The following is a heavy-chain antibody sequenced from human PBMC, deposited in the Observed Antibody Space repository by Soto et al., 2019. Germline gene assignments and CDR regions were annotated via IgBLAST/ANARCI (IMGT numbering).Heavy chain of an antibody. Sequence: EVQLVESGGGLVQPGGSLRLSCAASGFTVSSSYISWVRQAPGKRLEWVSTIYSSGSTYYADSVRGRFTISRDDSKNTWYIQMNSLSVDDTAVYYCTREASGSGWWSQGSFESLGQGTLVTVSS. D-gene: IGHD6-19*01. CDR1: GFTVSSSY. J-gene: IGHJ5*01. CDR2: IYSSGST. V-gene: IGHV3-66*01. CDR3: TREASGSGWWSQGSFES.